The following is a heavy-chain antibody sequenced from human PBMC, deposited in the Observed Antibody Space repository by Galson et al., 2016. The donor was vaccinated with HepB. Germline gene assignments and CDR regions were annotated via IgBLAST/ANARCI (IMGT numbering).Heavy chain of an antibody. CDR2: IFGRGNT. Sequence: SLRLSCAAAGFTVSDNHVTWIRQAPGKGLECVSVIFGRGNTYYADSVEGRFTISRDNARNTVYLQMSSLRTEDTAVYYCAGYGGNSVWGQGTLVTVSS. CDR1: GFTVSDNH. J-gene: IGHJ4*02. CDR3: AGYGGNSV. V-gene: IGHV3-53*01. D-gene: IGHD4-23*01.